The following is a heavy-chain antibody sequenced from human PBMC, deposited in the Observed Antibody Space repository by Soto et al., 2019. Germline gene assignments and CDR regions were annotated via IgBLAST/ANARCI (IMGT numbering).Heavy chain of an antibody. J-gene: IGHJ4*02. V-gene: IGHV3-11*01. CDR3: ARAPYGSGSYLYYFDY. Sequence: EGSLRLSCAASGLTFSDYYMSWIRQAPGKGLEWVSYISSSGSTIYYADSVKGRFTISRDNAKNSLYLQMNSLRAEDTAVYYCARAPYGSGSYLYYFDYWGQGTLVTVSS. D-gene: IGHD3-10*01. CDR2: ISSSGSTI. CDR1: GLTFSDYY.